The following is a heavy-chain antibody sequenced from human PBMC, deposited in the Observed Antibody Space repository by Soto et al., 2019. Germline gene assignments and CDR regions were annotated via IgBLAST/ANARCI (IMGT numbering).Heavy chain of an antibody. D-gene: IGHD1-26*01. CDR2: IKQDGTEI. V-gene: IGHV3-7*01. CDR3: ASYSGSYFPVGHDS. Sequence: GGSLRLSCVASGFTFSSYWMSWVRQAPGGGLEWVANIKQDGTEIHYVESVKGRFTIFRDNAKKSLYLQMNSLRAEDTAVYFCASYSGSYFPVGHDSWGQGTLVTVSS. CDR1: GFTFSSYW. J-gene: IGHJ4*02.